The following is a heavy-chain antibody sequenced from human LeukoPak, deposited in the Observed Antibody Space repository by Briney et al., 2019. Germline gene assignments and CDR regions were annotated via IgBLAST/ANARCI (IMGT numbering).Heavy chain of an antibody. V-gene: IGHV3-21*01. Sequence: GGSLRLSCAASGFTFRTYSMNWVRQAPGKGLEWVSSISSSSSYIYYSDSVKGRFTISRDNAKNSLYLQMNSLRAEDTAVCYCAREINIPDYWGQGTLVTVSS. J-gene: IGHJ4*02. D-gene: IGHD2-2*02. CDR2: ISSSSSYI. CDR3: AREINIPDY. CDR1: GFTFRTYS.